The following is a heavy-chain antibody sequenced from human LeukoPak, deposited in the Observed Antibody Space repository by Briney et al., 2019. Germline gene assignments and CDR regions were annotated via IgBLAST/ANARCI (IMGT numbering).Heavy chain of an antibody. V-gene: IGHV3-7*01. CDR3: ARVGTWELDF. D-gene: IGHD1-26*01. J-gene: IGHJ4*02. Sequence: GGSLRLSCATFGFAFSYYWMTWVRQVPGKGLEWVANINREGNEKYYVDSVKGRFTISRDNAKNSVDLQMDSLRVEDTAVYYCARVGTWELDFWGQGTLVTVSS. CDR1: GFAFSYYW. CDR2: INREGNEK.